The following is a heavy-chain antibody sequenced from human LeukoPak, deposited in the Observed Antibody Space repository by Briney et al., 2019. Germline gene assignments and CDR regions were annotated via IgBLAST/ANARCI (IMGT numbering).Heavy chain of an antibody. CDR3: ARGGVRPVDYGIDY. J-gene: IGHJ4*02. D-gene: IGHD4-17*01. CDR1: SXX. V-gene: IGHV1-18*01. Sequence: SXXIXXXRXXPGQGLEWMGWISAYNGNTNYAQKLQGRVTMTTDTSTSTAYMELRSLRSDDTAVYYCARGGVRPVDYGIDYWGQGTLVTVSS. CDR2: ISAYNGNT.